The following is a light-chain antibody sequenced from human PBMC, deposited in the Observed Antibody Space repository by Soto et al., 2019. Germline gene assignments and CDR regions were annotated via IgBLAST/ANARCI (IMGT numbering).Light chain of an antibody. V-gene: IGLV2-14*03. CDR3: SSYTSSSTLSTYV. Sequence: QSVLTQPASVPGSPGQSITISCTGTSSDVGGYNYVSWYQHHPGKAPKLMIYDVSNRPSGVSNRFSGSKSGNTASLIISGLQAEDEADYYCSSYTSSSTLSTYVFGTG. CDR1: SSDVGGYNY. CDR2: DVS. J-gene: IGLJ1*01.